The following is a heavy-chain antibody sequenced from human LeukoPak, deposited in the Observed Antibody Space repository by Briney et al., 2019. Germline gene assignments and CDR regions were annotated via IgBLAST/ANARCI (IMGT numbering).Heavy chain of an antibody. Sequence: ASVKVSCKASVNTFSTYYMHWVRQAPGQGLEWMGIIKPSGGSTSYAQKFQGRGTMTRDTSTSTVYMELRSLRSEDTAVYYCAGSPYYFDSSGYYGVNYWGQGTLVTVSS. D-gene: IGHD3-22*01. CDR1: VNTFSTYY. J-gene: IGHJ4*02. CDR2: IKPSGGST. V-gene: IGHV1-46*01. CDR3: AGSPYYFDSSGYYGVNY.